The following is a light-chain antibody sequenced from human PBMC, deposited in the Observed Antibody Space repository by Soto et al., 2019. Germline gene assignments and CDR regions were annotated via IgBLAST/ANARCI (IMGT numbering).Light chain of an antibody. CDR1: QRLIHSDGSTY. V-gene: IGKV2-30*02. J-gene: IGKJ1*01. Sequence: DVVMTQSPLSLPVTLGQPASISCRSSQRLIHSDGSTYLSWFQQRPGQPPRRLIYEVSDRDSGVPDRCSGSGSGTDFTLKSSRVEAEDVGVYYCMQGTHWPWTLGQGTEVEIK. CDR2: EVS. CDR3: MQGTHWPWT.